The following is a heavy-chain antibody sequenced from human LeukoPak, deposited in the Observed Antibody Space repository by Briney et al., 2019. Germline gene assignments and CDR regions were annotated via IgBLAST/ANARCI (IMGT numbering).Heavy chain of an antibody. Sequence: GGSLRLSCAVSGITLSNYGMSWVRQAPGKGLEWVSSVSGSGDGTYYADSVKGRFTISRDNSKKTLDLHMDSLRAEDTAVYYCAKERLGGNYGDYAVDYWGQGTMVTVSS. CDR1: GITLSNYG. V-gene: IGHV3-23*01. J-gene: IGHJ4*02. D-gene: IGHD4-17*01. CDR3: AKERLGGNYGDYAVDY. CDR2: VSGSGDGT.